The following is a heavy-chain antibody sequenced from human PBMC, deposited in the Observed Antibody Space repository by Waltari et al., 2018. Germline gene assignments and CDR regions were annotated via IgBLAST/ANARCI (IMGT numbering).Heavy chain of an antibody. V-gene: IGHV4-30-2*01. CDR2: IYHSGST. CDR1: GGSISRGGYY. Sequence: QVQLQESGPGLVKPSQTLSLTCPVSGGSISRGGYYWSWIHQHPGKGLEWIGYIYHSGSTYYNPSLKSRVTISVDRSKNQFSLKLSSVTAADTAVYYCARDATVTNGGYYFDYWGQGTLVTVSS. D-gene: IGHD4-17*01. J-gene: IGHJ4*02. CDR3: ARDATVTNGGYYFDY.